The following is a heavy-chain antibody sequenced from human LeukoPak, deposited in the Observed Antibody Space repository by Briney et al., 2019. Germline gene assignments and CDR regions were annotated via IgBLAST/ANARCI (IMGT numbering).Heavy chain of an antibody. CDR3: ASGFYSNYVLNWFDP. CDR1: GYTFTGYY. Sequence: GASVKVSCKASGYTFTGYYMHWVRQAPGQGLEWMGWINPNSGGTNYAQKFQGRVTMTRDTSISTAYMELSRLRSDDTAVYYCASGFYSNYVLNWFDPWGQGTLVAVSS. D-gene: IGHD4-11*01. CDR2: INPNSGGT. V-gene: IGHV1-2*02. J-gene: IGHJ5*02.